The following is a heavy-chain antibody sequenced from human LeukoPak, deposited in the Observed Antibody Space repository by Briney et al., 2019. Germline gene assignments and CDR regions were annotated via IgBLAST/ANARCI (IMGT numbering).Heavy chain of an antibody. CDR2: TYYRSTWYS. J-gene: IGHJ6*02. V-gene: IGHV6-1*01. CDR3: AREIEYSMDV. Sequence: SQTLSLTCAISGDSVSSNSATWNWIRQSPSRGLEWLGRTYYRSTWYSDYAVSLKGRITINAGTSKNQFSLQLNSVTPEDTAVYYCAREIEYSMDVWGQGTTVTVSS. CDR1: GDSVSSNSAT. D-gene: IGHD6-6*01.